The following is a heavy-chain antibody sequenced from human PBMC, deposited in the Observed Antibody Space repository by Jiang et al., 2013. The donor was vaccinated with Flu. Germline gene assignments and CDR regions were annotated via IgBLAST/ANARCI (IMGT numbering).Heavy chain of an antibody. CDR3: ARGELGLRKWFDP. J-gene: IGHJ5*02. D-gene: IGHD1-7*01. V-gene: IGHV6-1*01. Sequence: SPSRGLEWLGRTYYRSKWYNDYAVSVKSRITINPDTSKNQFSLQLSSVTPEDTAVYYCARGELGLRKWFDPWGQGTLVTVSS. CDR2: TYYRSKWYN.